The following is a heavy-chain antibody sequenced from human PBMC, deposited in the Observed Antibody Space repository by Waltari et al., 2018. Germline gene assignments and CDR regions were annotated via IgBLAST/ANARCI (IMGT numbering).Heavy chain of an antibody. CDR2: MNPDSGNT. V-gene: IGHV1-8*01. CDR3: ARKGIAAAGTDY. D-gene: IGHD6-13*01. CDR1: GYTFTSYD. Sequence: QVQLVQSGAEVKKPGASVKVSCKASGYTFTSYDINWVRQATGQGLEWMGWMNPDSGNTGSAQKCQCRVTMTRNTSIRTAYMELSSLRSEDTAVYYCARKGIAAAGTDYWGQGTLVTVSS. J-gene: IGHJ4*02.